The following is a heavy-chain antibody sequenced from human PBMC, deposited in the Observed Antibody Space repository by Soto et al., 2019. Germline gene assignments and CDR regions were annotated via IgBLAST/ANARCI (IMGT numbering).Heavy chain of an antibody. J-gene: IGHJ6*03. CDR2: IIPIFGTA. Sequence: SVKVSCKASGGTFSSYAISWVRQAPGQGLAWRGGIIPIFGTANYAQKFQGRVTITADESTSTAYMELSSLRSEDTAVYYCARDGRGDGYIDVWGQGTTVTVSS. CDR3: ARDGRGDGYIDV. D-gene: IGHD3-10*01. CDR1: GGTFSSYA. V-gene: IGHV1-69*13.